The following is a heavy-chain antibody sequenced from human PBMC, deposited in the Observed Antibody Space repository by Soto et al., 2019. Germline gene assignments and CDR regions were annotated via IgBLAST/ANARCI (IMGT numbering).Heavy chain of an antibody. D-gene: IGHD3-22*01. CDR2: ISAYNGNT. V-gene: IGHV1-18*01. CDR3: AREMDYDSSGYYGLNAFDI. Sequence: GASVKVSCKASGYTFTSYGISWVRQAPGQGLEWMGWISAYNGNTNYAQKLQGRVTMTTDTSTSTAYMELRSLRSDDTAVYYCAREMDYDSSGYYGLNAFDIWGQGTMVTVSS. J-gene: IGHJ3*02. CDR1: GYTFTSYG.